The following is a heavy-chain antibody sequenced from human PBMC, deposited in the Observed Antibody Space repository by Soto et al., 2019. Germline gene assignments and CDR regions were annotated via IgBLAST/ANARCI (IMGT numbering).Heavy chain of an antibody. CDR3: ARVAGSEDYYYYYMDV. V-gene: IGHV4-31*03. Sequence: SETLSHTCTVSVCAIRSARYYWSRIRQHPGKGLEWIGYIYYSGITYYNPSLKSRVIMSVDTSKNQFSLKLSSVTAADTAVYYCARVAGSEDYYYYYMDVWGKGTTVTVSS. CDR2: IYYSGIT. CDR1: VCAIRSARYY. J-gene: IGHJ6*03.